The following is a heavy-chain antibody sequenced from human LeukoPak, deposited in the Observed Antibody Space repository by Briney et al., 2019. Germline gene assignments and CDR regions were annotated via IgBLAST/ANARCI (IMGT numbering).Heavy chain of an antibody. CDR2: ISWNSGSI. CDR3: ANSYDFWSGYLVN. D-gene: IGHD3-3*01. J-gene: IGHJ4*02. CDR1: GFTFDDYA. V-gene: IGHV3-9*03. Sequence: GRSLRLSCAASGFTFDDYAMHWVRQAPGKGLEWVSGISWNSGSIGYADSVKGRFTISRDKAKNSLYLQMNSLRAEDVTLYYCANSYDFWSGYLVNWGQGTLVTVSP.